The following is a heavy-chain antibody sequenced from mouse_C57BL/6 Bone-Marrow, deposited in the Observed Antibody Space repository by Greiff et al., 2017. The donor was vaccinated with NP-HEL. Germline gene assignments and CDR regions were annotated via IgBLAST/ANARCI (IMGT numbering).Heavy chain of an antibody. CDR1: GYTFTDYY. CDR2: INPNNGGT. D-gene: IGHD3-3*01. J-gene: IGHJ4*01. V-gene: IGHV1-26*01. Sequence: EVQLQQSGPELVKPGASVKISCKASGYTFTDYYMNWVKQSHGKSLEWIGDINPNNGGTSYNQKFKGKATLTVDKSSSTAYMELRSLTSEDSAVYYCAGGTDYAMDYWGQGTSVTVSS. CDR3: AGGTDYAMDY.